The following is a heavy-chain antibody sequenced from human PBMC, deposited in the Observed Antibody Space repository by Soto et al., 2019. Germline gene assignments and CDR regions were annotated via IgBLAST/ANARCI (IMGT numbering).Heavy chain of an antibody. Sequence: LGESLKISCQGPGYSYAGSWIAWVRQKPGKGLEWMGRIHPSDSQTYYSPSFRGHVTIPVTKSITTVFLQWSSLRASDTAMYYCARQIYDSDTGPNFQYYFDSWGQGTPVTVSS. J-gene: IGHJ4*02. CDR3: ARQIYDSDTGPNFQYYFDS. D-gene: IGHD3-22*01. CDR1: GYSYAGSW. V-gene: IGHV5-10-1*01. CDR2: IHPSDSQT.